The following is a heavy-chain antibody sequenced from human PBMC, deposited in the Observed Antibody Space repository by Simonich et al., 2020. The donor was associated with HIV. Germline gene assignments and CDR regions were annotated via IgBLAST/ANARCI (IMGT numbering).Heavy chain of an antibody. CDR3: AHLYDSSGYYYVFFQH. D-gene: IGHD3-22*01. Sequence: ITLRESGPPLVKPTQTLTLTCTFSGFSLSTSGVGAGGIRQPPGKALEWLALIHWNDYKSYSPSLKSRLTITKDTSKNQVVLTMTNMDPVDTATYYCAHLYDSSGYYYVFFQHWGQGTLVTVSS. J-gene: IGHJ1*01. CDR1: GFSLSTSGVG. V-gene: IGHV2-5*01. CDR2: IHWNDYK.